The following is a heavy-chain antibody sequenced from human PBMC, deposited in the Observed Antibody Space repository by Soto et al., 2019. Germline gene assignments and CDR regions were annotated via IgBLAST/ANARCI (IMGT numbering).Heavy chain of an antibody. CDR3: ARGRNVGEGVETMDV. CDR2: IYYDGSNE. J-gene: IGHJ6*01. Sequence: GGSLRLSCEASGFIFSEYGMHWVRQAPGKGLEWVAVIYYDGSNEHFSDSVRGRFTISRDNSKNMVFLQMNSLRAEDTATYYCARGRNVGEGVETMDVWGRGTTVTVSS. V-gene: IGHV3-30*12. D-gene: IGHD1-1*01. CDR1: GFIFSEYG.